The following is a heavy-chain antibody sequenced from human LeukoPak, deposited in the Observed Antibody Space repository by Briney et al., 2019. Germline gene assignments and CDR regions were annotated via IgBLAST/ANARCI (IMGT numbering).Heavy chain of an antibody. CDR2: IAYTNTI. CDR1: RFSFSSYS. V-gene: IGHV3-48*01. Sequence: GGSLRLSCTASRFSFSSYSMNWVRQAPGKGLEWVAYIAYTNTIHYADSVRGRFAISRDNARNSLYLQLNSLRAEDTAVYYCARDPHSLDYWGQGTRVTVSS. CDR3: ARDPHSLDY. J-gene: IGHJ4*02.